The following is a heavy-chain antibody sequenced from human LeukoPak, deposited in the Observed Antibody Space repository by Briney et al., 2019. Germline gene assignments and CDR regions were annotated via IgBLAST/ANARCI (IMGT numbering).Heavy chain of an antibody. CDR3: ARDMVRGVKTLGY. Sequence: ASVKVSCKASGYTFTGYYMHWVRQAPGQGLEWMGWINPNSGGTNYAQKFQGRVTMTRDTSISTAYMELSRLRSDDTAVYYCARDMVRGVKTLGYWGQGTLVTVSS. V-gene: IGHV1-2*02. D-gene: IGHD3-10*01. CDR2: INPNSGGT. CDR1: GYTFTGYY. J-gene: IGHJ4*02.